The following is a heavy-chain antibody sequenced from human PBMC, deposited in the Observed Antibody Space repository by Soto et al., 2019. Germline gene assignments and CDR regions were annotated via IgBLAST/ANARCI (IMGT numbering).Heavy chain of an antibody. CDR1: GFTFSSYS. V-gene: IGHV3-21*01. CDR2: ISSSSSYI. CDR3: ARSFGAAAGGMDV. Sequence: SLRLSCAASGFTFSSYSMNWVRQAPGKGLEWVSSISSSSSYIYYADSVKGRFTISRDNAKNSLYLQMNSLRAEDTAVHYCARSFGAAAGGMDVWGQGTTVTVSS. J-gene: IGHJ6*02. D-gene: IGHD6-13*01.